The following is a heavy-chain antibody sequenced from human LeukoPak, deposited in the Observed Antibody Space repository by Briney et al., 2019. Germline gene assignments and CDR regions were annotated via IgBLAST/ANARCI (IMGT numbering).Heavy chain of an antibody. CDR2: ISSSGSTI. CDR3: ARDGYVWGSYRYYFDY. J-gene: IGHJ4*02. CDR1: GFIVSTNY. V-gene: IGHV3-11*04. Sequence: PGGSLRLSCAASGFIVSTNYMSWVRQAPGKGLEWVSYISSSGSTIYYADSVKGRFTISRDNAKNSLYLQMNSLRAEDTAVYYCARDGYVWGSYRYYFDYWGQGTLVTVSS. D-gene: IGHD3-16*02.